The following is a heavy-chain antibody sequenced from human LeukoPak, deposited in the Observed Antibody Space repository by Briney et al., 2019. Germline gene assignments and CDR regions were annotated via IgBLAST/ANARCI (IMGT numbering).Heavy chain of an antibody. D-gene: IGHD3-22*01. V-gene: IGHV1-69*04. CDR2: IIPIFGIA. Sequence: SVKVSFKASGGTFSSYAISWVRQAPGQGLEWMGRIIPIFGIANYAQKFQGRVTITADKSTSTAYMELSSLRSEDTAVYYCARAPSYYDSSGYYEGDAFDIWGQGTMVTVSS. CDR1: GGTFSSYA. J-gene: IGHJ3*02. CDR3: ARAPSYYDSSGYYEGDAFDI.